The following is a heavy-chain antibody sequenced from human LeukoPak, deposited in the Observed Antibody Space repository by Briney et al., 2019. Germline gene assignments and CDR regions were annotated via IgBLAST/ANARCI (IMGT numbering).Heavy chain of an antibody. CDR1: GGTFSSYT. D-gene: IGHD6-19*01. Sequence: SVKVSCKASGGTFSSYTISWVRQAPGQGLEWMGRIIPILGIANYAQKFQGRVTITADKSTSTAYMELSSLRSEDTAVYYRARSGEIAVAGIDDYWGQGTLVTVSS. J-gene: IGHJ4*02. V-gene: IGHV1-69*02. CDR2: IIPILGIA. CDR3: ARSGEIAVAGIDDY.